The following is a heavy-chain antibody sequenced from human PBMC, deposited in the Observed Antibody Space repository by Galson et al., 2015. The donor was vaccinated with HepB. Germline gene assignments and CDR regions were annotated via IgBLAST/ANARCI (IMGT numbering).Heavy chain of an antibody. J-gene: IGHJ6*02. CDR1: GYTFTSYG. V-gene: IGHV1-18*01. CDR2: ISAYNGNT. Sequence: SVKVSCKASGYTFTSYGISWVRQAPGQGLEWMGWISAYNGNTNYAQKLQGRVTMTTDTSTSTAYMELRSLRSDDTAVYYCARDRYCGGGSCYSYYYYGMDVWGQGTTVTVSS. CDR3: ARDRYCGGGSCYSYYYYGMDV. D-gene: IGHD2-15*01.